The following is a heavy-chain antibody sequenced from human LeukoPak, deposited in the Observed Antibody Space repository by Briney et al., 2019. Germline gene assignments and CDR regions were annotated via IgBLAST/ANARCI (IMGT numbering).Heavy chain of an antibody. CDR2: IYTSGNT. Sequence: PSETLSLTCTVSGGSISSGSYYWRWIRQPAGKGLEWIGRIYTSGNTNYNPSLESRVTISVDTSKNQFSLKLSSVTAADTAVYYCARDGTSTEYDNWGQGTLVTVSS. CDR3: ARDGTSTEYDN. D-gene: IGHD1-7*01. CDR1: GGSISSGSYY. V-gene: IGHV4-61*02. J-gene: IGHJ4*02.